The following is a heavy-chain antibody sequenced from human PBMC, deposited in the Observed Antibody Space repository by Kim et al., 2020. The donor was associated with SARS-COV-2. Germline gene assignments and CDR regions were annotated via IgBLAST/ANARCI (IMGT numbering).Heavy chain of an antibody. D-gene: IGHD1-26*01. CDR1: GFTFSSYP. CDR3: ARDLSGSYSYFDY. Sequence: GGSLRLSCAASGFTFSSYPMHWVRQAPGKGLEWVAVISYDGSNKYYADSVKGRFTISRDNSKNTLYLQMNSLRAEDTAVYYCARDLSGSYSYFDYWGQGT. V-gene: IGHV3-30-3*01. CDR2: ISYDGSNK. J-gene: IGHJ4*02.